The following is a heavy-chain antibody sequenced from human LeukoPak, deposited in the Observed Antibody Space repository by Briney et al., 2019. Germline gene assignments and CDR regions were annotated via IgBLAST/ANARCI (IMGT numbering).Heavy chain of an antibody. J-gene: IGHJ4*02. CDR1: GYSISSGYY. CDR3: ARRGCGGDCYEDY. D-gene: IGHD2-21*02. Sequence: SETLSLTCTVTGYSISSGYYWGWIRQPPGKGLEWIGTISRSGNTYYNPSLKSRLTISVDTSKNQFSLKLSSVTAADTAVYYCARRGCGGDCYEDYWGQGTLVTVSS. V-gene: IGHV4-38-2*02. CDR2: ISRSGNT.